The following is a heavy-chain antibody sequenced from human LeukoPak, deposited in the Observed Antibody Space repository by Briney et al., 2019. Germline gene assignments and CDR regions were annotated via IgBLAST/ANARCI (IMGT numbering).Heavy chain of an antibody. Sequence: SVKVSCKASGGTFSSYAISWVRQAPGQGLEWMGGIIPIFGTANYAQKFQGRVTITTDESTSTAYMELSSLRSEDTAVYYCARDDPYGPTGFDYWGQGTLVTVSS. D-gene: IGHD1-14*01. V-gene: IGHV1-69*05. CDR3: ARDDPYGPTGFDY. CDR1: GGTFSSYA. J-gene: IGHJ4*02. CDR2: IIPIFGTA.